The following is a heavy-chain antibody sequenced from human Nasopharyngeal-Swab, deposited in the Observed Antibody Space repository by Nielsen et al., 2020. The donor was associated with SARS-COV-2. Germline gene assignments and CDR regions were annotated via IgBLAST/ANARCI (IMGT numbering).Heavy chain of an antibody. J-gene: IGHJ6*02. CDR3: AMAVAGNYYYYGMDV. Sequence: GGSLRLSCAASGFTFSDHYIDWVRQAPGKGLEWVGRTRNKANSYTTEYAASVKGRFTISRDDSKNSLYLQMNSLKTEDTAVYYCAMAVAGNYYYYGMDVWGQGTTVTVSS. D-gene: IGHD6-19*01. V-gene: IGHV3-72*01. CDR1: GFTFSDHY. CDR2: TRNKANSYTT.